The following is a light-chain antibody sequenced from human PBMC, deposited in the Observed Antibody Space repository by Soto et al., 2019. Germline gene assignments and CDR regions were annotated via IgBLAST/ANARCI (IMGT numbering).Light chain of an antibody. J-gene: IGLJ1*01. V-gene: IGLV2-14*01. CDR3: SLYTSSPV. CDR1: RSDVGGYNY. Sequence: QSVLTQPASLSGSPGQSITVSCTGTRSDVGGYNYVSWYQQHPGKAPKLIIYDVSNRPSGVSNRFSGSKSGNTASLTISGLQAEDEADYYCSLYTSSPVFGTGTKVTVL. CDR2: DVS.